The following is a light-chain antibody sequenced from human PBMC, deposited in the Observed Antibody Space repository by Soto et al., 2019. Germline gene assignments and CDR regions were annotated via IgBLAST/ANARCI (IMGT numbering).Light chain of an antibody. CDR1: QSISW. J-gene: IGKJ5*01. CDR2: EAS. V-gene: IGKV1-5*03. Sequence: DIQMTQSPSTLSASVGDRVTISCRASQSISWLAWYQQRPGKAPKLLIYEASIFESGVPSRFSGSGSGTQFTLTISSLQSEDFAVYYCQQYNNWPSITFGQGTRLEIK. CDR3: QQYNNWPSIT.